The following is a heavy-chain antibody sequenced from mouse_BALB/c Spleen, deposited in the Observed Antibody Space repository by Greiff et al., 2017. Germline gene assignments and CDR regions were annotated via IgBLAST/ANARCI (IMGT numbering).Heavy chain of an antibody. CDR2: IYPSDSYT. CDR1: GYTFTSYW. D-gene: IGHD1-1*01. J-gene: IGHJ1*01. Sequence: QVQLQQPGAELVRPGASVKLSCKASGYTFTSYWINWVKQRPGQGLEWIGNIYPSDSYTNYNQKFKDKATLTVDKSSSTAYMQLSSPTSEDSAVYYCTREGVLITTGTRYFDVWGAGTTVTVSA. CDR3: TREGVLITTGTRYFDV. V-gene: IGHV1-69*02.